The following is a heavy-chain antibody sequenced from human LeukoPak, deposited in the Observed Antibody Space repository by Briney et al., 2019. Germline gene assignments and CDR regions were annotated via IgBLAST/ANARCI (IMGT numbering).Heavy chain of an antibody. CDR3: VRGRGPIEASFDY. CDR1: GFTFRTYW. Sequence: HPGGSLRLSCAASGFTFRTYWMHWVRQAPGKGLVWGARIFSDGSITSYADSVQGSVKGRVTISRDNAKNTLYLQMNSLRVDDTAVYYCVRGRGPIEASFDYWGQGTLVTVSS. J-gene: IGHJ4*02. D-gene: IGHD3-10*01. V-gene: IGHV3-74*01. CDR2: IFSDGSIT.